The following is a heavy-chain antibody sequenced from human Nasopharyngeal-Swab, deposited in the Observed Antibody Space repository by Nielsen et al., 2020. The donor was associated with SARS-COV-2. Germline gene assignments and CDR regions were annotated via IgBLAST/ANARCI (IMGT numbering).Heavy chain of an antibody. CDR2: IYSDGRT. CDR1: GITVSHNY. D-gene: IGHD3/OR15-3a*01. J-gene: IGHJ6*03. V-gene: IGHV3-66*01. CDR3: ARDEWGGTGRYYYYYMDV. Sequence: GESLKISCAASGITVSHNYMSWVRQAPGKRLEWVSTIYSDGRTYYADSLRGRITISRDNSDNTLYLRMNSLRAEDTAVYFCARDEWGGTGRYYYYYMDVWGNGTTVTVSS.